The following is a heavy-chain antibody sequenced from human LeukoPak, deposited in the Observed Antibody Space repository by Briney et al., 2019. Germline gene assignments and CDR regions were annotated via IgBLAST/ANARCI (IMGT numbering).Heavy chain of an antibody. CDR2: ISGSGGST. D-gene: IGHD3-10*01. V-gene: IGHV3-23*01. CDR1: GFTFSSYA. CDR3: TLIQGWGSGSYYRDF. Sequence: PGGSLRLSCAASGFTFSSYAMSWVRQAPGKGLEWVSAISGSGGSTYYADSAKGRFTISRDNSKNTLYLQMNSLRAEDTAVYYCTLIQGWGSGSYYRDFWGQGTLVTVSS. J-gene: IGHJ4*02.